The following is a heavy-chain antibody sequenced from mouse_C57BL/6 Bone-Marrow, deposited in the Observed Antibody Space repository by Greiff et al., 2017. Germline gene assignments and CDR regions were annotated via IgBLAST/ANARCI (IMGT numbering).Heavy chain of an antibody. Sequence: QVQLKQSGAELVRPGASVTLSCKASGYTFTDYEMHWVKQTPVHGLEWIGAIDPETGGTAYNQKFKGKAILTADKSSSTAYMELRSLTSEDSAVYDCTPSGYDFDYWCQGTTLTVSS. J-gene: IGHJ2*01. CDR2: IDPETGGT. CDR3: TPSGYDFDY. CDR1: GYTFTDYE. D-gene: IGHD1-1*01. V-gene: IGHV1-15*01.